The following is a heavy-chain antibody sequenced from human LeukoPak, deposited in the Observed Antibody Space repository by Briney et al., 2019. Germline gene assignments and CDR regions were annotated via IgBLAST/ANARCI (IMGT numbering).Heavy chain of an antibody. CDR1: GFIFSSQW. D-gene: IGHD5-18*01. V-gene: IGHV3-7*05. Sequence: GGSPRVSWEASGFIFSSQWMSWVRQAPGKGPEWGANIRRDGSETYYVNSVKGRFTISRDNAKNSLFLQMNSLRVEDTAVYYCASLDTAMVTWRDNWGQGTLVTVSS. CDR3: ASLDTAMVTWRDN. CDR2: IRRDGSET. J-gene: IGHJ4*02.